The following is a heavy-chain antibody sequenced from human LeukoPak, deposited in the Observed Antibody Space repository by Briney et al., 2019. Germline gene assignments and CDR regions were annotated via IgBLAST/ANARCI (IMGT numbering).Heavy chain of an antibody. Sequence: SVKVSCKASGGTFSSYAISWVRQAPGQGLEWMGGIIPIFGTANYAQKFQGRVTITADEPTSTAYMELSSLRSEDTAVYYCASSGYSYGITGYYYYGMDVWGQGTTVTVSS. J-gene: IGHJ6*02. CDR1: GGTFSSYA. V-gene: IGHV1-69*13. CDR2: IIPIFGTA. CDR3: ASSGYSYGITGYYYYGMDV. D-gene: IGHD5-18*01.